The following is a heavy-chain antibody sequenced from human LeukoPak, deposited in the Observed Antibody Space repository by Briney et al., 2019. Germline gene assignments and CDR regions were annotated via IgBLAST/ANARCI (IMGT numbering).Heavy chain of an antibody. D-gene: IGHD6-19*01. V-gene: IGHV3-23*01. CDR2: ISGSGDYT. J-gene: IGHJ4*02. CDR3: AKDRASGSGSYSYRGFDY. CDR1: GFTFSSYA. Sequence: GGSLRLSCAASGFTFSSYAMSWVRQAPGKGLEWVSAISGSGDYTNYADSVKGRFTISRDNSKNTLYLQMNSLRAEDTAVYYCAKDRASGSGSYSYRGFDYWGQGTLVTVSS.